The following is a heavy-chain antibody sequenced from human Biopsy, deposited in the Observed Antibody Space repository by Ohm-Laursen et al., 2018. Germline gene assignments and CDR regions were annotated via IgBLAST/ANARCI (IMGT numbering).Heavy chain of an antibody. CDR3: VRSRAGGATWGMDV. CDR1: GYTFTGYY. V-gene: IGHV1-2*02. Sequence: ASVKVSCKASGYTFTGYYLHWVRQAPGQGLEWMGWINPDNGGTIHAQKFQGRVTVTRDTSISTAYVEVTSLRSNDTAVYYCVRSRAGGATWGMDVWGQGTTVTVSS. CDR2: INPDNGGT. D-gene: IGHD3-16*01. J-gene: IGHJ6*02.